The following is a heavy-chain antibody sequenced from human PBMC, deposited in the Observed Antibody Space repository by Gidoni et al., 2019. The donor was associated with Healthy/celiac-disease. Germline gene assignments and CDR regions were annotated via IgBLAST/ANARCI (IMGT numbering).Heavy chain of an antibody. CDR1: GFPFRSYA. CDR3: ARVPAATLVGYYMDV. V-gene: IGHV3-30-3*01. Sequence: QVQLVESGGGVVQPGRSLRLSCAASGFPFRSYAMHWVRQAPGKGLEWVAVISYDGSNKYYADSMKGRFTISRDNSKNTLYLQMNSLRAEDTAVYYCARVPAATLVGYYMDVWGKGTTVTVSS. D-gene: IGHD2-2*01. CDR2: ISYDGSNK. J-gene: IGHJ6*03.